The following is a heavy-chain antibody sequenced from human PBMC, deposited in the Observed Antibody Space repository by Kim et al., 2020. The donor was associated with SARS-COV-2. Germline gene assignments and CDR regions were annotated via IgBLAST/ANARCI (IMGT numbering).Heavy chain of an antibody. CDR2: MNPNSGNT. CDR3: ARGVKVPAAIGISYYYYYMDV. CDR1: GYTFTSYD. J-gene: IGHJ6*03. V-gene: IGHV1-8*01. D-gene: IGHD2-2*01. Sequence: ASVKVSCKASGYTFTSYDINWVRQATGQGREWMGWMNPNSGNTGYAQKFQGRVTMTRNTSISTAYMELSSLRSEDTAVYYCARGVKVPAAIGISYYYYYMDVWGKWPPVTVSS.